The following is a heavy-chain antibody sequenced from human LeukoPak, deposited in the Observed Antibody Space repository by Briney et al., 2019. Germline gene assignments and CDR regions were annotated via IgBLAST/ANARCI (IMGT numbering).Heavy chain of an antibody. CDR3: AHCYTSYCDIGQ. D-gene: IGHD3-16*02. J-gene: IGHJ4*02. Sequence: PGGSLGLSCAVSGLTFIDAWVSWVRQAPGRGLEWVGRIKSKGDGGTTDYAAPVKGRFTILRDDSKNTLYLQMSSLKTEDTAVYYCAHCYTSYCDIGQWGQGTLVTVSS. CDR1: GLTFIDAW. CDR2: IKSKGDGGTT. V-gene: IGHV3-15*01.